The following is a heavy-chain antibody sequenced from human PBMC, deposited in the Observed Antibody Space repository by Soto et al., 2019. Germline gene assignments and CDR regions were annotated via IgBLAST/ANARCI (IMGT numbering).Heavy chain of an antibody. CDR2: IYSGGST. V-gene: IGHV3-66*01. CDR3: ARPLLTFGGVIVRSAFDI. Sequence: EVQLVESGGGLVQPGGSLRLSCAASGFTVSSNYMSWVRQAPGKGLEWVSVIYSGGSTYYADSVKGRFTISRDNSKHGVYLKMKRVSGEDGAVYYCARPLLTFGGVIVRSAFDIWGQGTMVTVSS. CDR1: GFTVSSNY. D-gene: IGHD3-16*02. J-gene: IGHJ3*02.